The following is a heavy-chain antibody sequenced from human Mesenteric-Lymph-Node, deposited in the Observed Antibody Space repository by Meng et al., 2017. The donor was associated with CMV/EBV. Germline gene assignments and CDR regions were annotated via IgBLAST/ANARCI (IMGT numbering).Heavy chain of an antibody. CDR1: GFTFSSYS. D-gene: IGHD3-3*02. CDR2: ISSSSSTI. J-gene: IGHJ6*02. V-gene: IGHV3-48*04. CDR3: ARGNSMSYYYFGMDV. Sequence: GESLKISCAASGFTFSSYSMNWVRQAPGKGLEWVSYISSSSSTIYYADSVKGRFTISSDNAKNSLYLHMNSLRADDRAVYYCARGNSMSYYYFGMDVWGRGTTVTVSS.